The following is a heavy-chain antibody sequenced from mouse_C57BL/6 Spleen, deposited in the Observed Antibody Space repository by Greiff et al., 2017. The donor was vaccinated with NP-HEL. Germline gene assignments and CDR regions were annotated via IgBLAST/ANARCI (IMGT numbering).Heavy chain of an antibody. Sequence: ESGPGLVKPSQSLSLTCSVTGYSITSGYYWNWIRQFPGNKLEWMGYISYDGSNNYNPSLKNRISITRDTSKNQFFLKLNSVTTEDTATYYCAREITTVGDWYFDVWGTGTTVTVSS. J-gene: IGHJ1*03. CDR1: GYSITSGYY. CDR2: ISYDGSN. V-gene: IGHV3-6*01. D-gene: IGHD1-1*01. CDR3: AREITTVGDWYFDV.